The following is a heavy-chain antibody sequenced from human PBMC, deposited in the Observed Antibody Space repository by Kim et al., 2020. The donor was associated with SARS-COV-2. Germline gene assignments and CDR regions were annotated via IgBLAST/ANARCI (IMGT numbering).Heavy chain of an antibody. Sequence: GGSLRLSCEASGLTFDNSAMNWVRQAPGKGLEWVAVISFDGRNKAYADSVQGRFTISRDNSKSTLHLQMSSLRVEDTAIYYCARGNYYESVSLSDYYNGLDVWGQGTTVTVSS. CDR3: ARGNYYESVSLSDYYNGLDV. CDR1: GLTFDNSA. V-gene: IGHV3-30-3*01. CDR2: ISFDGRNK. J-gene: IGHJ6*02. D-gene: IGHD3-22*01.